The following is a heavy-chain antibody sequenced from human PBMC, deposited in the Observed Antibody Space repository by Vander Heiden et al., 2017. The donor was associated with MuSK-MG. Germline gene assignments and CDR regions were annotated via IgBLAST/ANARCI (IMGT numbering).Heavy chain of an antibody. CDR3: ARGYYYGSGNHHLDY. Sequence: QVQLVQSGAEAKKPGASVKVSCKASGYTFTSFAMHRVRPAPGHRLEWMVRINTGNGNTIYSQKFQGRVTITRDASASTAYMELSSLRSEDTAVYYCARGYYYGSGNHHLDYWGQGTLVTVSS. J-gene: IGHJ4*02. D-gene: IGHD3-10*01. CDR1: GYTFTSFA. V-gene: IGHV1-3*04. CDR2: INTGNGNT.